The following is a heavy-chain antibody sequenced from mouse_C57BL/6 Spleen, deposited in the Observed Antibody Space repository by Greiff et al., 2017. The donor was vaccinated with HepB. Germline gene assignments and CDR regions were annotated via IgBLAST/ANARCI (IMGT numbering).Heavy chain of an antibody. CDR1: GYAFSSYW. V-gene: IGHV1-80*01. CDR3: ARYGYGSSSPFAY. CDR2: IYPGDGDT. J-gene: IGHJ3*01. D-gene: IGHD1-1*01. Sequence: QVQLQQSGAELVKPGASVKISCKASGYAFSSYWMNWVKQRPGKGLEWIGQIYPGDGDTNYNGKFKGKATLTADKSSSTAYMQRSSLTSEDSAVYFCARYGYGSSSPFAYWGQGTLVTVSA.